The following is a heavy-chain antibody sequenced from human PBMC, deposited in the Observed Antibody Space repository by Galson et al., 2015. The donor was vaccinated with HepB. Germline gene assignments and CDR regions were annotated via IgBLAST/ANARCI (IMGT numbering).Heavy chain of an antibody. CDR3: ANTFYDASGYYDAFDI. V-gene: IGHV4-39*01. D-gene: IGHD3-22*01. Sequence: SETLSLTCTVSGGSINNPNYYWGWIRQPPGKGLEWIGSIYYSGKTYYNPSLQSRVTISIDTSKNQFSLKLNSVTAADTAVYYCANTFYDASGYYDAFDIWGQGTMVTVSS. CDR1: GGSINNPNYY. J-gene: IGHJ3*02. CDR2: IYYSGKT.